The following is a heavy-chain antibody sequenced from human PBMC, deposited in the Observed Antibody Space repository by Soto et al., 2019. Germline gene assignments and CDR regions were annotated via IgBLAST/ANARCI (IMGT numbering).Heavy chain of an antibody. CDR2: ISAYNGNT. J-gene: IGHJ5*02. CDR3: ARELYYYGSGSSYPFDWFDP. V-gene: IGHV1-18*01. D-gene: IGHD3-10*01. CDR1: GYTFTSYG. Sequence: GASVKVSCKASGYTFTSYGISWVRQAPGQGPEWMGWISAYNGNTNYAQKLQGRVTMTTDTSTSTAYMELRSLRSDDTAVYYCARELYYYGSGSSYPFDWFDPWGQGTLVTVSS.